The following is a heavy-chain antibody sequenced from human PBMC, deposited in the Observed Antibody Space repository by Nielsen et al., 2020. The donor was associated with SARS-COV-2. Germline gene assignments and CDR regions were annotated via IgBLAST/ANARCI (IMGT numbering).Heavy chain of an antibody. CDR2: INHSGST. Sequence: SETLSLTCTVYGGSFSGYHWSWIRQSPGKGLEWIGEINHSGSTNYNPSLKSRVTISIDTSKKQFSLNLRSVTAADMAVYYCARVRGDNTSSYRYWGQGALVTVSS. D-gene: IGHD2-2*02. CDR1: GGSFSGYH. CDR3: ARVRGDNTSSYRY. V-gene: IGHV4-34*01. J-gene: IGHJ4*02.